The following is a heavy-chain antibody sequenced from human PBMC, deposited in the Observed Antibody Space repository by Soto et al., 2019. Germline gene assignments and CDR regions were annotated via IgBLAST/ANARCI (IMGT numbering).Heavy chain of an antibody. CDR3: ARDGGDIVVVPAAQNAPYDYYMDV. V-gene: IGHV3-21*01. CDR2: ISSSSSYI. J-gene: IGHJ6*03. Sequence: EVQLVESGGGLVKPGGSLRLSCAASGFTFSSYSMNWVRQAPGKGLEWVSSISSSSSYIYYADSAKGRFTISRDNAKNSLYLQMNSLRAEDTAVYYGARDGGDIVVVPAAQNAPYDYYMDVWGKGTTVTVSS. D-gene: IGHD2-2*01. CDR1: GFTFSSYS.